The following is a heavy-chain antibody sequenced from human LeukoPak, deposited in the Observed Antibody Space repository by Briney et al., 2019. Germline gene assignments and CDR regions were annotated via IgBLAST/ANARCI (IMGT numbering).Heavy chain of an antibody. CDR2: ISYDGSNK. Sequence: GGSLRLSCAASGFTFSSYAMHWVRQAPGKGLEWVAVISYDGSNKYYADSVKGRFTISRDNAKNSLYLQMNSLRAEDTAVYYCASLLTGYWGQGTLVTVSS. D-gene: IGHD3-9*01. CDR3: ASLLTGY. CDR1: GFTFSSYA. V-gene: IGHV3-30*04. J-gene: IGHJ4*02.